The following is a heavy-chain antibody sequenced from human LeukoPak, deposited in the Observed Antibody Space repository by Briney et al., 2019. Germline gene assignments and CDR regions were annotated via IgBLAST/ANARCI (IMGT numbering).Heavy chain of an antibody. J-gene: IGHJ4*02. CDR2: IYTSGST. CDR1: GGSISSYY. CDR3: AREGTSSSWYGVDY. Sequence: SETLSLTCIVSGGSISSYYWSWIRQPAGKGLEWIGRIYTSGSTNYNPSLKSRVTMSVDTSKNQFSLKLSSVTAADTAVYYCAREGTSSSWYGVDYWGQGTLVTVSS. V-gene: IGHV4-4*07. D-gene: IGHD6-13*01.